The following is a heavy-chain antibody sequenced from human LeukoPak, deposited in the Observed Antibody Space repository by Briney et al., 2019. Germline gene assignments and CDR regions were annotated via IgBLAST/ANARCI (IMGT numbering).Heavy chain of an antibody. J-gene: IGHJ4*02. D-gene: IGHD2-2*01. CDR3: TRGPDYCSSTSCYAGGVGY. CDR1: GFTFGDYA. V-gene: IGHV3-49*04. CDR2: IRSKAYGGTT. Sequence: GRSLRLSCTASGFTFGDYAMSWVRQAPGKGLEWVGFIRSKAYGGTTEYAASVKGRFTISRDDSKSIAYLQMSSLKTEDTAVYYCTRGPDYCSSTSCYAGGVGYWGQGTLVTVSS.